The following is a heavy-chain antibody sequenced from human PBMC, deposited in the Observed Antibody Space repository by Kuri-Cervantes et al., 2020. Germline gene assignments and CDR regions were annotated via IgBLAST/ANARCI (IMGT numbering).Heavy chain of an antibody. CDR2: INHSGGT. CDR3: ASSGQLGF. J-gene: IGHJ4*02. CDR1: GGSFSGYY. D-gene: IGHD6-13*01. Sequence: SETLSLTCAVYGGSFSGYYWSWIRQPPGKGLEWIGEINHSGGTNYNPSLKSRVTISVDTSKNQFSLKLSSMTAADTAVYYCASSGQLGFWGQGTLVTVSS. V-gene: IGHV4-34*01.